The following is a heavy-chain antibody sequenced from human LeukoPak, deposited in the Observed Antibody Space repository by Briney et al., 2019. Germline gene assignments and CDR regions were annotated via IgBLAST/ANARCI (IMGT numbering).Heavy chain of an antibody. D-gene: IGHD3-10*01. J-gene: IGHJ5*02. V-gene: IGHV3-20*04. CDR1: GFTFSSYS. Sequence: GGSLRLSCAASGFTFSSYSMNWVRQAPGKGLEWVSGINWNGGSTGHADSVKGRFTISRDNAKNSLYLQMNSLRAEDTAVYYCARPGDYYGSGSYLSFDPWGQGTLVTVSS. CDR3: ARPGDYYGSGSYLSFDP. CDR2: INWNGGST.